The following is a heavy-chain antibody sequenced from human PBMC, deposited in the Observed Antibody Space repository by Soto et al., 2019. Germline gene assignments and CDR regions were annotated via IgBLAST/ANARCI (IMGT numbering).Heavy chain of an antibody. CDR1: GYTFTSYG. CDR2: ISAYNGNT. Sequence: ASVKVSCKASGYTFTSYGISWVRQAPGQGLEWMGWISAYNGNTNYAQKLQGRVTMARNTSISTAYMELSSLRSEDTAVYYCARRQQIAARRPRPFDPWGQGTLVTVSS. J-gene: IGHJ5*02. V-gene: IGHV1-18*01. CDR3: ARRQQIAARRPRPFDP. D-gene: IGHD6-6*01.